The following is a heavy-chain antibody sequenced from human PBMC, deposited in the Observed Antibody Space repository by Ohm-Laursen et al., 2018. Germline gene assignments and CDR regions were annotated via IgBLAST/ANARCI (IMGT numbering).Heavy chain of an antibody. CDR1: GGSFSGYY. CDR3: ARTGDGGLHFDY. Sequence: PSGTLSLTCPVYGGSFSGYYWSWIRQPPGKGLEWIGEINHSGSTNYNPSVKSRVTISVDTSKNQFSLKLSSVTAADTAVYYCARTGDGGLHFDYWGQGTLVTVSA. V-gene: IGHV4-34*09. D-gene: IGHD2-21*01. J-gene: IGHJ4*02. CDR2: INHSGST.